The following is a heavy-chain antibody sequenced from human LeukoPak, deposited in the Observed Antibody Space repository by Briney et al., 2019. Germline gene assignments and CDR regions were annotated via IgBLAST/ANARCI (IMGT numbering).Heavy chain of an antibody. V-gene: IGHV1-24*01. CDR1: GYTLTELS. CDR2: FDPEDGET. J-gene: IGHJ5*02. CDR3: ARGPYSSSWYRGVYNWFDP. Sequence: GASVKVSCKVSGYTLTELSMHWVRQAPGKGLEWMGGFDPEDGETIYAQKFQGRVTMTEDTSTDTAYMELSSLGSDDTAVYYCARGPYSSSWYRGVYNWFDPWGQGTLVTVSS. D-gene: IGHD6-13*01.